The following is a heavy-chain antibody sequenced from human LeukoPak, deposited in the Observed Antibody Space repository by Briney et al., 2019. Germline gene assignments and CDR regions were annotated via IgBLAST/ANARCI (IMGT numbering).Heavy chain of an antibody. Sequence: PSETLSLTCAVYGGSISGYYWSWICQPPGKGLEWIGEINYSGSINYNPSLKSRVTISVDTSKNQFSLKLSSVTAADTAVYYCARDVGAGGYEYWGQGTPVTVSS. CDR3: ARDVGAGGYEY. CDR2: INYSGSI. D-gene: IGHD5-12*01. J-gene: IGHJ4*02. V-gene: IGHV4-34*01. CDR1: GGSISGYY.